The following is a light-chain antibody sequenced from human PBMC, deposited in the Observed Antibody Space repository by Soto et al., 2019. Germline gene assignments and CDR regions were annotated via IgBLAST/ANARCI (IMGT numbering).Light chain of an antibody. Sequence: DIQLTQSPSPLSASVGDRVAITCLASQSISTYLNWYQQKPGKAPKVLIYAASNLQSGVPPRFSGSGSGTDFTLTIRSLQPEDVATYFCQQRYRTPITFGQGTRLETK. CDR2: AAS. CDR1: QSISTY. V-gene: IGKV1-39*01. CDR3: QQRYRTPIT. J-gene: IGKJ5*01.